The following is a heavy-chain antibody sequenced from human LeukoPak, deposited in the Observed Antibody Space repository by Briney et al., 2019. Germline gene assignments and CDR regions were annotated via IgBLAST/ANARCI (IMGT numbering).Heavy chain of an antibody. J-gene: IGHJ4*02. Sequence: GGSLRLSCAASGFTFSSYWMSWVRQAPGKGLEWVANIKQDGSEKYYVDSVKGRFTLSRDNAKNSLYLQMNSLRAEDTAVYYCARAPGVVPAAYGYWGQGTLVTVFS. V-gene: IGHV3-7*01. D-gene: IGHD2-2*01. CDR2: IKQDGSEK. CDR3: ARAPGVVPAAYGY. CDR1: GFTFSSYW.